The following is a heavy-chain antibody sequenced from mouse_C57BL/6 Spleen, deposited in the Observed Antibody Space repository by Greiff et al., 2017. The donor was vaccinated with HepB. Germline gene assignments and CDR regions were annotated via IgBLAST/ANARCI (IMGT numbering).Heavy chain of an antibody. D-gene: IGHD3-2*02. V-gene: IGHV1-64*01. CDR3: ASDSSGPNYFDY. Sequence: QVQLQQPGAELVKPGASVKLSCKASGYTFTSYWMHWVKQRPGQGLEWIGMIHPNSGSTNYNEKFKSKATLTVDKSSSTAYMQRSSLTSEDSAVYYCASDSSGPNYFDYWGQGTTLTVSS. CDR1: GYTFTSYW. J-gene: IGHJ2*01. CDR2: IHPNSGST.